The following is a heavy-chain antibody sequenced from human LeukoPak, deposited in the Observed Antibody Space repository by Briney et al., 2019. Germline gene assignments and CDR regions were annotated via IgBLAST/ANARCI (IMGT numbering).Heavy chain of an antibody. Sequence: ASVKVSCKASGYAFTSLDINWVRQATGQGLEWMGWINPNSGGTNYAQKFQGRVTMIRDTSISTAYMELSRLRSDDTAVYYCARERFGEPYYYYGMDVWGQGTTVTVSS. CDR2: INPNSGGT. D-gene: IGHD3-10*01. J-gene: IGHJ6*02. CDR3: ARERFGEPYYYYGMDV. CDR1: GYAFTSLD. V-gene: IGHV1-2*02.